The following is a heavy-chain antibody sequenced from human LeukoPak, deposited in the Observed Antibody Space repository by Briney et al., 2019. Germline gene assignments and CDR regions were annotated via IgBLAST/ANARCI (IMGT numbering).Heavy chain of an antibody. V-gene: IGHV4-4*07. CDR2: IYTSGST. Sequence: SETLSLTCTVSGGSTTNYYWSWIRQPAGKGLEWIGRIYTSGSTTYSPSLKSRVTMSIDTSENQFSLRLSSVTAADTAVYYCARARYPGSSSYFDYWGQGALVTVSS. J-gene: IGHJ4*02. CDR3: ARARYPGSSSYFDY. D-gene: IGHD6-13*01. CDR1: GGSTTNYY.